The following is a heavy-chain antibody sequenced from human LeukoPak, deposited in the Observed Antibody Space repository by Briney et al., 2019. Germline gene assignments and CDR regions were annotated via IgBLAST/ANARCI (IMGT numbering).Heavy chain of an antibody. V-gene: IGHV1-18*01. CDR1: GYTFTSYG. D-gene: IGHD2-15*01. J-gene: IGHJ6*03. CDR2: ISAYNGNT. Sequence: ASVKVSCKASGYTFTSYGISWVRQAPGQGPEWMGWISAYNGNTNYAQKLQGRVTMTTDTSTSTAYMELRSLRSDDTAVYYCARDLGRRCSGGSCYYYSNYMDVWGKGTTVTISS. CDR3: ARDLGRRCSGGSCYYYSNYMDV.